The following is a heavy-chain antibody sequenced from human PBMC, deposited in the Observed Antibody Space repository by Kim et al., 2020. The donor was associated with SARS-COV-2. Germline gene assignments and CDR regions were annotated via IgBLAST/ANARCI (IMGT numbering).Heavy chain of an antibody. D-gene: IGHD1-26*01. CDR1: GGSISSGGYY. CDR2: IYYSGST. Sequence: SETLSLTCRVSGGSISSGGYYWSWVRQHPGKGLEWIGYIYYSGSTYYNPSLKSRVTISVDTSKNQFSLKLSSVTAADTAVYFCARDRLGASGSSFDYWGPGTLVTVSS. CDR3: ARDRLGASGSSFDY. V-gene: IGHV4-31*03. J-gene: IGHJ4*02.